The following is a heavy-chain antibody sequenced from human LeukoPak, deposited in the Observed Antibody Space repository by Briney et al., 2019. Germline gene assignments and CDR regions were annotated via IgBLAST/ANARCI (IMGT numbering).Heavy chain of an antibody. CDR3: ARSYYYDSSGYLPEEYIDY. V-gene: IGHV4-39*01. D-gene: IGHD3-22*01. J-gene: IGHJ4*02. CDR1: GGSISSSSYY. CDR2: IYYSGST. Sequence: SETLSLTCTVSGGSISSSSYYWGWIRQPPGKGLEWIGSIYYSGSTYYNPSLKSRVTISVDTSKNQFSLKLSSVTAADTAVYYCARSYYYDSSGYLPEEYIDYWGQGTLVTVSS.